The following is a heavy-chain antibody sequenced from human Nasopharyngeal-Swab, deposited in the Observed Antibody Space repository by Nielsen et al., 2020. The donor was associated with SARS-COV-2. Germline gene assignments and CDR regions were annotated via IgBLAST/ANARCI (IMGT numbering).Heavy chain of an antibody. D-gene: IGHD3-9*01. J-gene: IGHJ6*02. CDR2: ISSSSSYI. Sequence: GRQAPGKGLESVSSISSSSSYIYYADSVKGRFTISRDNAKNSLYVQMNSLRAEDTAVYYCARGCVLTGPSCYYYGMDVWGQGTTVTVSS. V-gene: IGHV3-21*01. CDR3: ARGCVLTGPSCYYYGMDV.